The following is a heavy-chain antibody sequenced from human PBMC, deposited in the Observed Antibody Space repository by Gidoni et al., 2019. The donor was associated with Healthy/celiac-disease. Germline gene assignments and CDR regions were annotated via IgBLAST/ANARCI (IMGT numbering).Heavy chain of an antibody. CDR1: GFTFSDYY. Sequence: QVQLVESGGGLVKPGGSLRLSCAASGFTFSDYYMSWFRQDPGKGLEWVSYISSSSSYTNYADSVKGRFTISRDNAKNSLYLQMNSLRAEDTAVYYCARDLGYCTNGVCSGYYYGMDVWGQGTTVTVSS. V-gene: IGHV3-11*05. J-gene: IGHJ6*02. CDR3: ARDLGYCTNGVCSGYYYGMDV. D-gene: IGHD2-8*01. CDR2: ISSSSSYT.